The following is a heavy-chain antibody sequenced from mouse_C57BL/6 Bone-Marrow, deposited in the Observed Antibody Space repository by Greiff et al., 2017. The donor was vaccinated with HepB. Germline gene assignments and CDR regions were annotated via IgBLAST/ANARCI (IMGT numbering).Heavy chain of an antibody. J-gene: IGHJ3*01. D-gene: IGHD1-1*01. CDR1: GYSITSGYY. CDR3: AREAGTVFAY. V-gene: IGHV3-6*01. Sequence: EVQLQESGPGLVKPSPSLSLTCSVTGYSITSGYYWNWIRQFPGNKLEWVGYISYDGSNNYNPSLKNRITITRDTSTNQFFLKLSSVTTEDTATYYCAREAGTVFAYWGQGTLVTVSA. CDR2: ISYDGSN.